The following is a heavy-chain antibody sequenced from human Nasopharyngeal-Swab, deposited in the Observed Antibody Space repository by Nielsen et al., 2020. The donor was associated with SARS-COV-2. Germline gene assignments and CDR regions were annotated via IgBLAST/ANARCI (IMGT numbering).Heavy chain of an antibody. CDR1: GYTLTELS. J-gene: IGHJ4*02. CDR3: ATVYALGYYDSSGYYY. Sequence: ASVKVSCKVSGYTLTELSMHWVRQAPGKGLEWMGGFDPEDDETIYAQKFQGRVTMTEDTSTDTAYMELSSLRSEDTAVYYCATVYALGYYDSSGYYYWGQGTLVTVSS. V-gene: IGHV1-24*01. D-gene: IGHD3-22*01. CDR2: FDPEDDET.